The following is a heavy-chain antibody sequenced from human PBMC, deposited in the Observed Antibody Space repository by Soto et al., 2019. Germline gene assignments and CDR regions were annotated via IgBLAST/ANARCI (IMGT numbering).Heavy chain of an antibody. J-gene: IGHJ3*02. V-gene: IGHV3-48*03. CDR2: ISSSGSTI. CDR1: GFTFSSYE. D-gene: IGHD6-19*01. Sequence: GESLKISCAASGFTFSSYEMNWVRQAPGKGLEWVSYISSSGSTIYYADSVKGRFTISRDNAKNSLYLQMNSLRAEDTAVYYCAREREQWLKSPMDAFDIWGQGTMVTVS. CDR3: AREREQWLKSPMDAFDI.